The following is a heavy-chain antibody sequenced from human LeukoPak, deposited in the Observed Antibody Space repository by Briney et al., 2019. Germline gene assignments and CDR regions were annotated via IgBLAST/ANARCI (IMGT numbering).Heavy chain of an antibody. CDR2: IIPILGMA. V-gene: IGHV1-69*04. CDR3: ARGRGSRTGSNGDYFDY. CDR1: GGTFSRYA. D-gene: IGHD3/OR15-3a*01. J-gene: IGHJ4*02. Sequence: SVKVSCKTSGGTFSRYALSWVRQAPGQGLEWMGRIIPILGMANYADKFQGRVTISADKSTSTGYMELRSLRSEDTAVYYCARGRGSRTGSNGDYFDYWGQGTLVTVSS.